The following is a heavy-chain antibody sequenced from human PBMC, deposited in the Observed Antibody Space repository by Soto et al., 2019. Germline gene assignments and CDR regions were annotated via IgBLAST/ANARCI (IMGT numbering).Heavy chain of an antibody. J-gene: IGHJ4*02. Sequence: ASVKVSCKASGYTFTSYGISWVRQAPGQGLEWMGWISAYNGNTNYAQKLQGRVTMTTDTSTSTAYMELRSLRSDDTAVYYCARDGQDSGHDYPFDYWGQGTLVTVST. CDR1: GYTFTSYG. CDR2: ISAYNGNT. V-gene: IGHV1-18*01. CDR3: ARDGQDSGHDYPFDY. D-gene: IGHD5-12*01.